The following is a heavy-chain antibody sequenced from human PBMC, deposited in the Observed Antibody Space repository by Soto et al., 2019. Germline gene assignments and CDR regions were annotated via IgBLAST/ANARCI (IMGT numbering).Heavy chain of an antibody. Sequence: QVQLVESGGGVVQPGRSLRLSCAASGFTFSNSGMHWVRQAPGKGLEWVAVISNDGSNKYYADSVKGRFTISRDNSKNTLYLQMNSLRAEDTAVYYCAKDPLGSYEYYFDYWGQGTLVTVSS. D-gene: IGHD3-10*01. V-gene: IGHV3-30*18. CDR2: ISNDGSNK. CDR3: AKDPLGSYEYYFDY. CDR1: GFTFSNSG. J-gene: IGHJ4*02.